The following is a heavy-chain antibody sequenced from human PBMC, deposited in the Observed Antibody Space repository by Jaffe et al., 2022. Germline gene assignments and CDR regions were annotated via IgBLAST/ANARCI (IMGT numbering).Heavy chain of an antibody. Sequence: QVQLQQWGAGLLKPSETLSLTCAVYGGSFSGYYWSWIRQPPGKGLEWIGEINHSGSTNYNPSLKSRVTISVDTSKNQFSLKLSSVTAADTAVYYCARGLRAVIAAAGTTDNWFDPWGQGTLVTVSS. V-gene: IGHV4-34*01. CDR1: GGSFSGYY. D-gene: IGHD6-13*01. CDR3: ARGLRAVIAAAGTTDNWFDP. CDR2: INHSGST. J-gene: IGHJ5*02.